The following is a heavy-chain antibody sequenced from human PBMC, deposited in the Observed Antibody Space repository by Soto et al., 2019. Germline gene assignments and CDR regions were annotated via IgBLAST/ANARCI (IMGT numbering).Heavy chain of an antibody. CDR2: IIPIFGTA. V-gene: IGHV1-69*13. Sequence: SVKVSCKASGGTFSSYAISWVRQAPGQGLEWMGGIIPIFGTANYAQKFQGRVTITADESTSTAYVELSSLRSEDTAVYYCAWVSSSDLRLSVWGQGTMVTVSS. J-gene: IGHJ3*01. D-gene: IGHD6-6*01. CDR3: AWVSSSDLRLSV. CDR1: GGTFSSYA.